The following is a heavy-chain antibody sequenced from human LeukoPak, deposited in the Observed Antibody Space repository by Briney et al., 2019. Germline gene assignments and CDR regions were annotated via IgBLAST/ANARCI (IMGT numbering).Heavy chain of an antibody. V-gene: IGHV3-64*01. J-gene: IGHJ4*02. CDR3: ARDLDYGSGDC. CDR1: GFTFSSYA. CDR2: ISSNGGST. Sequence: GGSLRLSCAASGFTFSSYAMHWVRQAPGKGLEYVSAISSNGGSTYYANSVKGRFTISRDNSKNTLYLQMGSLRAEDMAVYYCARDLDYGSGDCWGQGTLVTVSS. D-gene: IGHD3-10*01.